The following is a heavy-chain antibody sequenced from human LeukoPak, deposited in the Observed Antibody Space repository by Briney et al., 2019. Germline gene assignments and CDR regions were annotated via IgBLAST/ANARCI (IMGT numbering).Heavy chain of an antibody. CDR2: VDPEDGET. CDR1: GYTFTDYY. D-gene: IGHD1-7*01. J-gene: IGHJ4*02. Sequence: ASVKVSCTVSGYTFTDYYMHWVQQAPGKGLEWMGLVDPEDGETIYAEKFQGRATITADTSTDTAYMELSSLRSEDTAVYYCATQTSELELQAFDYWGQGTLVTV. CDR3: ATQTSELELQAFDY. V-gene: IGHV1-69-2*01.